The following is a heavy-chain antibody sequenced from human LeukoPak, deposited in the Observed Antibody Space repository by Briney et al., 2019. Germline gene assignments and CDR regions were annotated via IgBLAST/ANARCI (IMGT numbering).Heavy chain of an antibody. J-gene: IGHJ4*02. D-gene: IGHD2-15*01. Sequence: GGSLRLFCAASGFTFSDYYMSWIRQAPGKGLERVSYISSSGSTIYYADSVKGRFTISRDNAKNSLYLQMNSLRAEDTAVYYCAREKTYCSGGSCYYFDYWGQGTLVTVSS. CDR1: GFTFSDYY. CDR2: ISSSGSTI. CDR3: AREKTYCSGGSCYYFDY. V-gene: IGHV3-11*01.